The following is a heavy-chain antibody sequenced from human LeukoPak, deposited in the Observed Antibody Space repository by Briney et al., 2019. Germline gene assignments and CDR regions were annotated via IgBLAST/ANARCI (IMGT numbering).Heavy chain of an antibody. V-gene: IGHV3-21*01. Sequence: PGGSLRLSCTASGFTFGDYAISWVRQAPGKGLEWVSSISSSSSYIYYADSVKGRFTISRDNAKNSLYLQMNSLRAEDTAVYYCARDTKQLGKVVAATPHAFDIWGQGTMVTVSS. CDR2: ISSSSSYI. J-gene: IGHJ3*02. CDR3: ARDTKQLGKVVAATPHAFDI. D-gene: IGHD2-15*01. CDR1: GFTFGDYA.